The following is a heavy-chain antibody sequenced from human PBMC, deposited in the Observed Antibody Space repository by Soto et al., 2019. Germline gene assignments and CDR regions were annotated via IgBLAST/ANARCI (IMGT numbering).Heavy chain of an antibody. V-gene: IGHV3-30*18. Sequence: QVQLVESGGGVVQPGRSLRLSCAASGFTFSSYGMHWVRQAPGKGLEWVTVISYDGGNEYYADSVKGRLTISRDNSKNTLYLQMNSLRAEDTAVYYCAKDRGRYTYSSSLVYYYYGMDVWGQGTTVTVSS. J-gene: IGHJ6*02. CDR3: AKDRGRYTYSSSLVYYYYGMDV. D-gene: IGHD3-16*02. CDR1: GFTFSSYG. CDR2: ISYDGGNE.